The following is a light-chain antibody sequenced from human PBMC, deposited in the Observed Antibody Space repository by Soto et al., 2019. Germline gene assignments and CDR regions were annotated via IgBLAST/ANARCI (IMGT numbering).Light chain of an antibody. V-gene: IGLV2-14*01. Sequence: QSALTQPASVSGSPGQSITISCSGTSSDVGGYNYVSWYQQHPGKVPKLMVYEVSNRPAGVSYRFSGSKSGNTASLRISGLQPEDEADYYCSSYTSTNTPVVFGTGTKVTVL. CDR3: SSYTSTNTPVV. J-gene: IGLJ1*01. CDR1: SSDVGGYNY. CDR2: EVS.